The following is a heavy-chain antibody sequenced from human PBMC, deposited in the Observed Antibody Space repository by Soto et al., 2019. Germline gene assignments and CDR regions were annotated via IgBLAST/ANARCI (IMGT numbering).Heavy chain of an antibody. Sequence: EVQLVESGGALVQPGGSLRLSCAASGFTFSSYWMHWVRQAPGKGLVWVSRINSDGSSTSYADSVKGRFTISRDNAKNTLYRQMNRLRAEDTAVYYCARTSLVVAAATREDYWGQGTLVTVSS. CDR3: ARTSLVVAAATREDY. D-gene: IGHD2-15*01. CDR2: INSDGSST. CDR1: GFTFSSYW. J-gene: IGHJ4*02. V-gene: IGHV3-74*01.